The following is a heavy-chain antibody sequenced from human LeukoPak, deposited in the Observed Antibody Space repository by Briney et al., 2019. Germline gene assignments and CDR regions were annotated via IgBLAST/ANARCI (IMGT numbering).Heavy chain of an antibody. CDR1: GGSISSSSYY. V-gene: IGHV4-39*07. CDR3: ARYTLYSSGWYFDY. J-gene: IGHJ4*02. CDR2: INHSGST. Sequence: SETLSLTCTVSGGSISSSSYYWSWIRQPPGKGLEWIGEINHSGSTNYNPSLKSRVTISVDTSKNQFSLKLSSVTAADTAVYYCARYTLYSSGWYFDYWGQGTLVTVSS. D-gene: IGHD6-19*01.